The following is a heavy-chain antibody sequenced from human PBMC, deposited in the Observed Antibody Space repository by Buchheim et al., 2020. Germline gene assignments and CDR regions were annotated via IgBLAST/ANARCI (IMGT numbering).Heavy chain of an antibody. CDR2: IYHSGTT. CDR3: ATRPSDLSYWYFDL. J-gene: IGHJ2*01. V-gene: IGHV4-31*03. D-gene: IGHD6-6*01. CDR1: NGSISSDDFY. Sequence: QVQLQESGPGLVKPSQTLSLTCTVSNGSISSDDFYWSWIRQHPGKGLEWIGYIYHSGTTYYNPSLRSRLDISMDTSKNQFPLNLDSVTAADTAIYYCATRPSDLSYWYFDLWGRGTL.